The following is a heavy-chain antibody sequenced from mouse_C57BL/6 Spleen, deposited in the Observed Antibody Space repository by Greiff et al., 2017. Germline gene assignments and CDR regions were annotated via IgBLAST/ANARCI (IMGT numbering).Heavy chain of an antibody. CDR2: IDPENGDT. Sequence: VQLKESGAELVRPGASVKLSCTASGFNIKDDYMHWVKQRPEQGLEWIGWIDPENGDTEYASKFQGKATITADTSSNTAYLQLSSLTSEDTAVYYCTPTGNYAMDYWGQGTSVTVSS. CDR1: GFNIKDDY. D-gene: IGHD4-1*01. J-gene: IGHJ4*01. CDR3: TPTGNYAMDY. V-gene: IGHV14-4*01.